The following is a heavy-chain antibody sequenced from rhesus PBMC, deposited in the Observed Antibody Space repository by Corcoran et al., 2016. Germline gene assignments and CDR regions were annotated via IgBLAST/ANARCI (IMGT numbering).Heavy chain of an antibody. CDR1: GGSISGYSY. CDR3: AREGTAGTPVGY. CDR2: IFGKCAST. J-gene: IGHJ4*01. D-gene: IGHD1-1*01. Sequence: QVQLQQWGEGLVKPSETLSLTCAVYGGSISGYSYWCWIRLPPGKGLEWIGYIFGKCASTNYNPSLKKRVTISKDTSKNQFSLKLSSVTAADTAVYYCAREGTAGTPVGYWGQGVLVTVSS. V-gene: IGHV4-73*01.